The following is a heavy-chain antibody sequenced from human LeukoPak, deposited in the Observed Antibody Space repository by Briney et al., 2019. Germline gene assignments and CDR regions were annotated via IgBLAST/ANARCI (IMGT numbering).Heavy chain of an antibody. J-gene: IGHJ4*02. CDR1: GGSINNDDYY. CDR3: ARDRGGYYYFDY. V-gene: IGHV4-30-4*01. D-gene: IGHD3-10*01. CDR2: IYYSGST. Sequence: SRTLSLTCTVSGGSINNDDYYWSRIRPPPGKGLEWIGYIYYSGSTYYNPSLKSRVTISIDTSKNQFSLRLSSVTDADTAVHYCARDRGGYYYFDYWGQGTLVTVSS.